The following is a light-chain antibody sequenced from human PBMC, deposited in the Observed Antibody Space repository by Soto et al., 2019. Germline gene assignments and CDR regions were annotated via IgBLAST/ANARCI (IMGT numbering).Light chain of an antibody. V-gene: IGKV3-20*01. J-gene: IGKJ3*01. CDR2: GAS. CDR1: QSVSSSY. Sequence: IVLTQSPGTLSLSPGERATLSCRDSQSVSSSYLAWYQQRPGQAPRLLIFGASYRATGIPDRFSGSGSGTDFTLTISRLEPEDFAVYYCQHYSSSPPEFTFGPGTKVDSK. CDR3: QHYSSSPPEFT.